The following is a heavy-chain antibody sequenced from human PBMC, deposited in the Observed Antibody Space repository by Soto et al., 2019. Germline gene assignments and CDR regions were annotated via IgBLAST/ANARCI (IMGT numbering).Heavy chain of an antibody. J-gene: IGHJ5*01. CDR3: ARRITGTYNWFDS. D-gene: IGHD1-20*01. V-gene: IGHV3-30*03. CDR1: GFTFSSYG. CDR2: ISYDGSNK. Sequence: PGGSLRLSCAASGFTFSSYGMHWVRQAPGKGLEWVAVISYDGSNKYYADSVKGRFTISRDNSKNTLYLQMNSLRAEDTAVYYCARRITGTYNWFDSWGQGTLVTVSS.